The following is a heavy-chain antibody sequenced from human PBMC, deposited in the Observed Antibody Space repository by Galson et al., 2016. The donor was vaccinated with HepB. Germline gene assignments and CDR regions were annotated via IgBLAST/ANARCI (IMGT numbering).Heavy chain of an antibody. CDR2: IISGGGNI. D-gene: IGHD2-21*02. V-gene: IGHV3-11*04. CDR3: ARDSYCDGDCYVGAFDI. Sequence: SLRLSCAASGFSFSDYNMNWIRQAPGKGLEWVSYIISGGGNIYYADSVKGRFTISRDNAKNSLSLQMNSLRDEDTALYYCARDSYCDGDCYVGAFDIWGQGTTVTVSS. CDR1: GFSFSDYN. J-gene: IGHJ3*02.